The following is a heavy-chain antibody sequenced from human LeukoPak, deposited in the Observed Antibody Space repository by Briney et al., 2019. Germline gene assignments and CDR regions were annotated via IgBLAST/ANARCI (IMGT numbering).Heavy chain of an antibody. D-gene: IGHD2-2*01. Sequence: GGSLRLSCVASGFTFGKYWMSWVRQAPGKGLEWVGRARNKANSYATEYAASVKGRFTISRDDSENSLYLQMNSLKTEDTAVYYCARVRYCSSTTCRGAFDIWGQGTMVTVSS. V-gene: IGHV3-72*01. J-gene: IGHJ3*02. CDR1: GFTFGKYW. CDR2: ARNKANSYAT. CDR3: ARVRYCSSTTCRGAFDI.